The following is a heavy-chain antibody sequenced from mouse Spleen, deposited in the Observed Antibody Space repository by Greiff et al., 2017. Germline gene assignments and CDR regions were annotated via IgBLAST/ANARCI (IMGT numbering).Heavy chain of an antibody. J-gene: IGHJ2*01. D-gene: IGHD3-1*01. CDR1: GYSFTGYY. CDR3: AGYHYFDY. CDR2: INPSTGGT. Sequence: EVQLQQSGPELVKPGASVKISCKASGYSFTGYYMNWVKQSPEKSLEWIGEINPSTGGTTYNQKFKAKATLTVDKSSSTAYMQLKSLTSEDSAVYYCAGYHYFDYWGQGTTLTVSS. V-gene: IGHV1-42*01.